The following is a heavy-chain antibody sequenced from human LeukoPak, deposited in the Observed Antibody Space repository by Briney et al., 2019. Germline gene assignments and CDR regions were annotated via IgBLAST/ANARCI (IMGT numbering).Heavy chain of an antibody. D-gene: IGHD1/OR15-1a*01. CDR1: GGSISGYH. V-gene: IGHV4-59*01. CDR2: IYYSGNT. CDR3: ARLSPLQQIRNNYYFYALDV. J-gene: IGHJ6*02. Sequence: KPSETLSLTCTVSGGSISGYHWSWIRQPPGKGLEWIGFIYYSGNTNYNPSLKSRVTISVDTSKNQFSLKLTSVTAADTAVYYCARLSPLQQIRNNYYFYALDVWGQGTTVTVSS.